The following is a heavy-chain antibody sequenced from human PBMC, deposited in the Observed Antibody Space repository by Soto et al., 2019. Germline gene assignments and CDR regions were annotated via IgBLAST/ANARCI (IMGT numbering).Heavy chain of an antibody. Sequence: QLQLQESGPGLVKSSETLSLTCTVSGGSISSTGYLWGWIRQSPGKGLEWIGSIYYSGSTYYNPSLKSRVTISVDTSKNQFSLKLSSVSAADTAVYYCVSPERSYDAFYIWGQGTMVTVPS. CDR1: GGSISSTGYL. CDR3: VSPERSYDAFYI. J-gene: IGHJ3*02. CDR2: IYYSGST. V-gene: IGHV4-39*01.